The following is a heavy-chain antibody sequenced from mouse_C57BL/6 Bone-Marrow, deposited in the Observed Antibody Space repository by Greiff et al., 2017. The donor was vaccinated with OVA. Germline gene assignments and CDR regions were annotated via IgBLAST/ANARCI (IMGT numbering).Heavy chain of an antibody. D-gene: IGHD1-1*01. CDR1: GFTFNTYA. Sequence: DVKLVESGGGLVQPKGSLKLSCAASGFTFNTYAMHWVRRAPGKGLEWVARIRSKSSNYATYYADSVKDRFTISRDDSQSMLYLQMNNLKTEDTAMYYCVRAFYYGSRSWYFDVWGTGTTVTVSS. CDR3: VRAFYYGSRSWYFDV. V-gene: IGHV10-3*01. J-gene: IGHJ1*03. CDR2: IRSKSSNYAT.